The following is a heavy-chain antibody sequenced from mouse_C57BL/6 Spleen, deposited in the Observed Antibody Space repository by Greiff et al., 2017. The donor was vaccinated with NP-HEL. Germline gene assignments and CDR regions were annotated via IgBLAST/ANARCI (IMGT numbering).Heavy chain of an antibody. V-gene: IGHV1-59*01. J-gene: IGHJ1*03. CDR3: ARHYYDYSFSAV. D-gene: IGHD2-4*01. CDR2: IDPSDSYT. CDR1: GYTFTSYW. Sequence: VQLQQPGAELVRPGTSVKLSCKASGYTFTSYWLHWVKQRPGQGLEWIGVIDPSDSYTNYNQKFKGKATLTVDTSSSTAYMQLSSLTSEDSAVYYCARHYYDYSFSAVWGTGTTVTVSS.